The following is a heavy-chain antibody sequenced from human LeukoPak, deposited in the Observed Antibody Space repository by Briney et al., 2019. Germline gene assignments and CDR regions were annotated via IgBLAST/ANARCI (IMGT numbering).Heavy chain of an antibody. CDR1: GYTFTKFG. CDR3: AREPSGLLVDY. CDR2: ISPYNDNT. J-gene: IGHJ4*02. D-gene: IGHD6-25*01. V-gene: IGHV1-18*01. Sequence: GASVKVSCKASGYTFTKFGISWVRQAPGQEFEWMGWISPYNDNTNYAKKFQGRVTLTTDTSTSTAYMELRGLTSDDTAVYYCAREPSGLLVDYWGLGTLVTVSS.